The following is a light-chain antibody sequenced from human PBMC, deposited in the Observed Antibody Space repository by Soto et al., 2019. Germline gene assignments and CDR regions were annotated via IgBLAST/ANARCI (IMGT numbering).Light chain of an antibody. V-gene: IGKV3-20*01. Sequence: EIVLTQSPGTLSLSPGERATLSCRASQSVSSSYLAWYQQKPGQAPRRLIYGASSRATGIPDRFSGSGSGTVFTLTISRLETEDCAVYYCQQYGSSPYAFGQGTKLEIK. J-gene: IGKJ2*01. CDR3: QQYGSSPYA. CDR2: GAS. CDR1: QSVSSSY.